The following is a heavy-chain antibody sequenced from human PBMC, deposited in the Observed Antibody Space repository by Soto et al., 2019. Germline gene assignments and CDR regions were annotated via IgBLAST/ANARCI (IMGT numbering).Heavy chain of an antibody. CDR2: ISSNGGST. CDR3: ARQSYSSYYFDY. Sequence: GGSLRLSCAASGFTFSSYAMHWVRQAPGKGLEYVSAISSNGGSTYYANSVKGRFTISRDNSKSTLYLQMGSLRAEDMAVYYCARQSYSSYYFDYWGQGTLVTVSS. CDR1: GFTFSSYA. J-gene: IGHJ4*02. D-gene: IGHD6-13*01. V-gene: IGHV3-64*01.